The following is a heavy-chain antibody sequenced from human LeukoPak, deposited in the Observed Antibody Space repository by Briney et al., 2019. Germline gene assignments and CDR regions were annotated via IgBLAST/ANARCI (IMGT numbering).Heavy chain of an antibody. CDR3: AGGSGYVGY. J-gene: IGHJ4*02. D-gene: IGHD5-12*01. V-gene: IGHV4-59*01. CDR1: GGSFSGYY. CDR2: IYYSGST. Sequence: SETLSLTCAVYGGSFSGYYWSWIRQPPGKGLEWIGYIYYSGSTNYNPSLKSRVTISVDTSKNQFSLKLSSVTAADTAVYYCAGGSGYVGYWGQGTLVTVSS.